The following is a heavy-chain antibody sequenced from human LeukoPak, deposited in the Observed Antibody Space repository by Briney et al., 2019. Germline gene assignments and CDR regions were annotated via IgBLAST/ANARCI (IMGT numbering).Heavy chain of an antibody. V-gene: IGHV3-23*01. D-gene: IGHD1-1*01. CDR1: GFSFSSYA. Sequence: GGSLRLSCAASGFSFSSYAVSWVRQAPGRGLEWFSGISDGGSRTYYADSVKGRFTISRDDSKNTLYLQMNSPRAEDTAVYYCAKVQLGIGVDYWGQGTLVTVSS. J-gene: IGHJ4*02. CDR3: AKVQLGIGVDY. CDR2: ISDGGSRT.